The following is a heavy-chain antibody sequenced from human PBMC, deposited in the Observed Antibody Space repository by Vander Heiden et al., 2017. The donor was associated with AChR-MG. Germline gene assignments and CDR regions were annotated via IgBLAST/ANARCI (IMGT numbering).Heavy chain of an antibody. J-gene: IGHJ5*02. D-gene: IGHD6-6*01. CDR2: INHSGST. CDR3: ARAPAFIAARFLNWFDP. Sequence: QVQLQQWGAGLLKPSETLSLTCAVYGGSFSGYYWGGIRQPPGKGLEWIGEINHSGSTNYNPSLKSRVTISVDTSKNQFSLKLSSVTAADTAVYYCARAPAFIAARFLNWFDPWGQGTLVTVSS. V-gene: IGHV4-34*01. CDR1: GGSFSGYY.